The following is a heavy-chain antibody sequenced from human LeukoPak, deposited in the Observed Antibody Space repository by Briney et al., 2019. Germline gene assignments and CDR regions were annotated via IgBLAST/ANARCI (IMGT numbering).Heavy chain of an antibody. CDR1: GYTFTGYY. J-gene: IGHJ4*02. CDR3: ARDAQGYYDSSGYPDY. D-gene: IGHD3-22*01. Sequence: ASVTVSCKASGYTFTGYYMHWVRQAPGQGLEWMGWINPNSGGTNYAQKFQGRVTMTRDTSISTAYMELSRLRSDDTAVYYCARDAQGYYDSSGYPDYWGQGTLVTVSS. V-gene: IGHV1-2*02. CDR2: INPNSGGT.